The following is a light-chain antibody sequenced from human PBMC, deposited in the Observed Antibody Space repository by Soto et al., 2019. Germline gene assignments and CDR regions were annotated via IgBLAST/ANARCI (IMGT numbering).Light chain of an antibody. CDR3: SSFTSSTTLV. Sequence: QSALTQPASVSGSPGQSITISCTGTSSDVGGYNYVSWYQQHPGKAPKFIIYEVSNRPSGVSNRFSGSKSGNTASLTISGLQEEDEADYYCSSFTSSTTLVFGGGTQLTVL. V-gene: IGLV2-14*01. J-gene: IGLJ3*02. CDR2: EVS. CDR1: SSDVGGYNY.